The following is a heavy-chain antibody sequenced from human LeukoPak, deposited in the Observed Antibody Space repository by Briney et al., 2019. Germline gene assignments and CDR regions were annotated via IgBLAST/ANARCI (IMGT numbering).Heavy chain of an antibody. CDR1: GYTFTSYY. J-gene: IGHJ3*02. CDR2: INPSAGGT. CDR3: ARQSRIDYYDSSGRSRAFDI. D-gene: IGHD3-22*01. Sequence: ASVKVSCKASGYTFTSYYIHWVRQAPGQGLEWMGLINPSAGGTSYAQKFQDRVTMTRDTSISTVYMELSRLRSDDTAVYYCARQSRIDYYDSSGRSRAFDIWGQGTMVTVSS. V-gene: IGHV1-46*01.